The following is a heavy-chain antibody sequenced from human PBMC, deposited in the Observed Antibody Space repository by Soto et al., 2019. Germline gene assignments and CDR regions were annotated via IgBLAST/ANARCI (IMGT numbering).Heavy chain of an antibody. Sequence: EVHLVQSGAEVKKPGESLKISCKGSGYSFTSYWIGWVRQMPGKGLEWMGIIYPGDSDTRYSPSFQGQVTISADKSISPAYLQWSSMKASDPAMSYCARHRSVDTAMFYGMDVWGQGTTVTGYS. J-gene: IGHJ6*02. CDR1: GYSFTSYW. D-gene: IGHD5-18*01. V-gene: IGHV5-51*01. CDR3: ARHRSVDTAMFYGMDV. CDR2: IYPGDSDT.